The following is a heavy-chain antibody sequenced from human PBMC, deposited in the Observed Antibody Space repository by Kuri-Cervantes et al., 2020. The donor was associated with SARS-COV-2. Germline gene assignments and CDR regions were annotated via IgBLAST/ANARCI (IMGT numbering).Heavy chain of an antibody. CDR2: IYHSGST. V-gene: IGHV4-38-2*02. D-gene: IGHD3-22*01. CDR3: ARDRRPIVVVPHYYYGMDV. CDR1: GYSISSGYY. Sequence: GSLRLSCAVSGYSISSGYYWGWIRQPPGKGLEWIGSIYHSGSTYYNPSLKSRVTISVDTSKNQFSLKLSSVTAADTAVYYCARDRRPIVVVPHYYYGMDVWGQGTTVTVSS. J-gene: IGHJ6*02.